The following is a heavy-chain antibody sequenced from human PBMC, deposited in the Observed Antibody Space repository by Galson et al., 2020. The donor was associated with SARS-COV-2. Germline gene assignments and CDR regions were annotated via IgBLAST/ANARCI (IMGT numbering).Heavy chain of an antibody. D-gene: IGHD3-16*02. CDR2: ISYDGSNK. V-gene: IGHV3-30*04. CDR3: ARGYDYIWGSYRSGHFDY. CDR1: GFTFSSYA. Sequence: GGSLRLSCAASGFTFSSYAMHWVRQAPGKGLEWVAVISYDGSNKYYADSVKGRFTISRDNSKNTLYLQMNSLRAEDTAVYYCARGYDYIWGSYRSGHFDYWGQGTLVTVSS. J-gene: IGHJ4*02.